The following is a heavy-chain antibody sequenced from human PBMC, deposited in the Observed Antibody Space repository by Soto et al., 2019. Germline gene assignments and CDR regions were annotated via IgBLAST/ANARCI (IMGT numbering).Heavy chain of an antibody. Sequence: SETLSLTCAVSGYSISSGYYWGWIRQPPGKGLEWIGSIFHSGDSYYNPSLKSRVTISVDTSKTQFSLNLSSVTAADTAVYYCARSRNVVVPAAIDFWGQGTLVTVSS. V-gene: IGHV4-38-2*01. D-gene: IGHD2-2*01. J-gene: IGHJ4*02. CDR3: ARSRNVVVPAAIDF. CDR1: GYSISSGYY. CDR2: IFHSGDS.